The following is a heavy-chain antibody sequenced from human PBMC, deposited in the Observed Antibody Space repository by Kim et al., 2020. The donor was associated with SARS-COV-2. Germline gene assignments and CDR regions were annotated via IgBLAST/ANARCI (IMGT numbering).Heavy chain of an antibody. CDR2: IYHSGST. CDR3: AYIRCSGGSCYYFDY. CDR1: GGSISSSNW. Sequence: SETLSLTCAVSGGSISSSNWWSWVRQPPGKGLEWIGEIYHSGSTNYNPSLKSRVTISVDKSKNQFSLKLSSVTAADTAVYYCAYIRCSGGSCYYFDYWGQGTLVTVSS. J-gene: IGHJ4*02. V-gene: IGHV4-4*02. D-gene: IGHD2-15*01.